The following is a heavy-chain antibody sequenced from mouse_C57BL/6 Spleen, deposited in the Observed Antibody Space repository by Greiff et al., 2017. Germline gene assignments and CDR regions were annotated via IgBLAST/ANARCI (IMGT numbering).Heavy chain of an antibody. V-gene: IGHV1-61*01. CDR1: GYTFTSYW. CDR3: ARRSLITTVVALDY. J-gene: IGHJ2*01. D-gene: IGHD1-1*01. Sequence: QVQLQQPGAELVRPGSSVKLSCKASGYTFTSYWMDWVKQRPGQGLEWIGNIYPSDSATHYNQKFKDKATLTVDKSSSTAYMQLSSLTAEDSAVYYCARRSLITTVVALDYWGQGTTLTVSS. CDR2: IYPSDSAT.